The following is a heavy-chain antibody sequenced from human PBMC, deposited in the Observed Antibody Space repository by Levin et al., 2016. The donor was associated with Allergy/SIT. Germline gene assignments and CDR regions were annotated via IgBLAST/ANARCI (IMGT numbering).Heavy chain of an antibody. D-gene: IGHD2-15*01. CDR1: GGSVSSGSYY. CDR2: IYYSGST. J-gene: IGHJ4*02. CDR3: ARVFVGGLLYYFDY. V-gene: IGHV4-61*01. Sequence: SETLSLTCTVSGGSVSSGSYYWSWIRQPPGKGLEWIGYIYYSGSTNYNPSLKSRVTISVDTSKNQFSLKLSSVTAADTAVYYCARVFVGGLLYYFDYWGQGTLVTVSS.